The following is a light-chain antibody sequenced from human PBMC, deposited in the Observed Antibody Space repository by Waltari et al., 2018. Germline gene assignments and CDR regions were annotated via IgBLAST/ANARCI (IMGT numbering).Light chain of an antibody. J-gene: IGLJ3*02. CDR2: ENN. V-gene: IGLV1-51*02. Sequence: QSVLTQPPSVSAAPGQRVTISCSGSSSDIGRNYVSWYQHLPGTAPKLVIYENNNRPPGIPDRCSGSKFDTSGTLELTGLQTGDEADYYCGTWHLGLSFVLFGGGTKLTVL. CDR1: SSDIGRNY. CDR3: GTWHLGLSFVL.